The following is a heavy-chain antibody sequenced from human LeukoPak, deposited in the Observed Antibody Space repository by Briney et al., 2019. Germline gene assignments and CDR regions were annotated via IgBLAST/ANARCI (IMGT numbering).Heavy chain of an antibody. CDR2: IYPVNSDT. Sequence: GESLKISCKGSGYNFTGSWIGWVRQMPGKGLEWMGLIYPVNSDTRYSPSFQGQVTISADKSITTAYLQWSSLRASDTAMYYCARGGSYETSGYFDYWGQGTLVTVSS. D-gene: IGHD3-22*01. CDR3: ARGGSYETSGYFDY. CDR1: GYNFTGSW. J-gene: IGHJ4*02. V-gene: IGHV5-51*01.